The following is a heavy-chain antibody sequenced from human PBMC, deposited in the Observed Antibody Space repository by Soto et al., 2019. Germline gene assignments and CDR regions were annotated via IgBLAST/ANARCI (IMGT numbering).Heavy chain of an antibody. CDR1: GGFVSSGNYY. J-gene: IGHJ3*02. V-gene: IGHV4-61*01. D-gene: IGHD1-1*01. CDR2: MSHSGGT. CDR3: ARVERGTATTVVDAFDI. Sequence: PSETLSLTCAFYGGFVSSGNYYWSWIRQPPGKGLEWIGEMSHSGGTHFNPSLKSRVTISVDTSKNQFSLKMSSVTAADTALYYCARVERGTATTVVDAFDIWGPGTMVTVSS.